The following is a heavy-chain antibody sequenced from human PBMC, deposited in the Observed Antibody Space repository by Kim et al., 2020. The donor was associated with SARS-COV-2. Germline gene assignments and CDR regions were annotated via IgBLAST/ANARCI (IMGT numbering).Heavy chain of an antibody. Sequence: YAFSVTSRFTNSRDNSKNTLYLQMNRLGDEGTTVYYCANAVYDSSDYHYWGQGTLVTVSS. V-gene: IGHV3-23*01. J-gene: IGHJ4*02. D-gene: IGHD3-22*01. CDR3: ANAVYDSSDYHY.